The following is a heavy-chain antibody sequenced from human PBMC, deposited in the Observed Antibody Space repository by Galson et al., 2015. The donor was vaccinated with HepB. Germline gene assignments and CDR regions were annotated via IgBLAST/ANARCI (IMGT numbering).Heavy chain of an antibody. CDR2: LSGTGSST. CDR1: GFTFNLYA. J-gene: IGHJ1*01. Sequence: SLRLSCAASGFTFNLYAMGWVRQAPGKGLEWVSSLSGTGSSTSYGGSVKGRFSISRDNSKYTLYLQMNSLSAEDTAIYYCAKHSGNYFEEAFQDWGQGAPVTVSS. CDR3: AKHSGNYFEEAFQD. D-gene: IGHD3-3*01. V-gene: IGHV3-23*01.